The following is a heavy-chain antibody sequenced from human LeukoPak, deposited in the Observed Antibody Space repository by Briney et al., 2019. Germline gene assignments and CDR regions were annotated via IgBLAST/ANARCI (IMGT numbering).Heavy chain of an antibody. CDR1: GFTFSSYA. CDR2: ISGSGGST. CDR3: AKDHYYDSSGYYPPEYFQH. V-gene: IGHV3-23*01. J-gene: IGHJ1*01. Sequence: GGSLRLSCAASGFTFSSYAMSWVRQAPGKGLEWVSAISGSGGSTYYADSVKGRFTISRDNSKNTLYLQMNSLRAEDTAVYYCAKDHYYDSSGYYPPEYFQHWDQGTLVTVSS. D-gene: IGHD3-22*01.